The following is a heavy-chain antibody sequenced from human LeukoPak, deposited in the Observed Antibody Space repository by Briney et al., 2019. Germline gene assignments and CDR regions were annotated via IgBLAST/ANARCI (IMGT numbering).Heavy chain of an antibody. J-gene: IGHJ4*02. D-gene: IGHD3-22*01. V-gene: IGHV3-48*02. CDR1: GFTFSSYS. CDR3: ARKDHYYDSSGYYYYYFDY. Sequence: GGSLRLSRAASGFTFSSYSMNWVRQAPGKGLEWVSYISSSSSTIYYADSVKGRFTISRDNAENSLYLQMNSLRDEDTAVYYCARKDHYYDSSGYYYYYFDYWGQGTLVTVSS. CDR2: ISSSSSTI.